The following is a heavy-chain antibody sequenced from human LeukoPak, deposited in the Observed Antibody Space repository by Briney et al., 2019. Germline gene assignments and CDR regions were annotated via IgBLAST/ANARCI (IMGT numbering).Heavy chain of an antibody. CDR2: IGAYNGDT. J-gene: IGHJ4*02. CDR1: GYTFTSFG. V-gene: IGHV1-18*04. D-gene: IGHD2-15*01. Sequence: ASVKVSCKPSGYTFTSFGISWVRQAPGQGLEWMGWIGAYNGDTNYAQKFQGRATMTTDTSTSTAYMDLRSLRSDDTAVYYCTRDHCRGDNCPSFDYWGQGTLVTVSS. CDR3: TRDHCRGDNCPSFDY.